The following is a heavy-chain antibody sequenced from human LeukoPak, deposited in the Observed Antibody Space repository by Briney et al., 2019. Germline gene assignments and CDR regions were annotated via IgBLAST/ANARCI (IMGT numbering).Heavy chain of an antibody. CDR1: GFTFSQYK. Sequence: GGSLRLSCAASGFTFSQYKMTWVRQAPGKGLEWVSSISSSSSYIYYADSVKGRFTISRDNAKNSLYLQMNSLRAEDTAVYYCARDSSSYYYDSSGFLDYWGQGTLVTVSS. CDR3: ARDSSSYYYDSSGFLDY. D-gene: IGHD3-22*01. CDR2: ISSSSSYI. J-gene: IGHJ4*02. V-gene: IGHV3-21*01.